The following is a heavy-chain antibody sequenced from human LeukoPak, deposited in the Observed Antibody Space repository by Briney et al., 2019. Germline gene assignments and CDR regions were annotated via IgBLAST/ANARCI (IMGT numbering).Heavy chain of an antibody. V-gene: IGHV4-39*01. CDR2: IYYSGST. CDR3: ATREYSSSSFAY. J-gene: IGHJ4*02. Sequence: SETLSLTCTVSGGSISSSSYYWGWIRQPPGKGLEWIGSIYYSGSTYYNPSLKSRVTISVDTSKNQFSLKLSSVTAADTAVYYCATREYSSSSFAYWGQGTLVTVSS. CDR1: GGSISSSSYY. D-gene: IGHD6-13*01.